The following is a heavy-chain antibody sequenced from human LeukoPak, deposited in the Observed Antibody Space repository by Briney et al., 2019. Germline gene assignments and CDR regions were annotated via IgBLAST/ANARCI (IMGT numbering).Heavy chain of an antibody. V-gene: IGHV3-48*03. CDR3: ARDRRQRGYHYYFDS. J-gene: IGHJ4*02. Sequence: GGSLRLSCAASGFTFSSYEMNWVRQAPGKGLEWVSYISSSGSTIYYADSMKGRLTISRDNAKNSLYLQMNSLRAEDTAVYYCARDRRQRGYHYYFDSWGQGTLVTVSS. CDR1: GFTFSSYE. D-gene: IGHD2-2*01. CDR2: ISSSGSTI.